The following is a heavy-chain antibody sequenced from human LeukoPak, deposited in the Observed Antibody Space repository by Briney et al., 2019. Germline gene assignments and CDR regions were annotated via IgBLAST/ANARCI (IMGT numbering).Heavy chain of an antibody. Sequence: ASVNVSCNASGGTFSSYAISWVRQAPVQRLKWIGSIIPIFGTANYPQKFQSRVTITTDESTSLAYIDLSSLRSEDTAVYYCARDKRSGYDSIYYYYYMDAWGKGTTVTVSS. CDR3: ARDKRSGYDSIYYYYYMDA. J-gene: IGHJ6*03. CDR1: GGTFSSYA. D-gene: IGHD3-22*01. V-gene: IGHV1-69*05. CDR2: IIPIFGTA.